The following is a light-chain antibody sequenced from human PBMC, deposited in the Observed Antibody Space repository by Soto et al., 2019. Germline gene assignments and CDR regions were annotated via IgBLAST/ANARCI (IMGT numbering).Light chain of an antibody. V-gene: IGKV1-39*01. CDR3: QQSYSAPLT. Sequence: QMTQSPSSLSASVGGRVTITCRASQSISSYLNWYQQKPGKAPKLLIYAASSLQSGVPSRFSFSGSGTDYTLTISSLQPEDFATYYCQQSYSAPLTFGGGTKVDIK. CDR2: AAS. J-gene: IGKJ4*01. CDR1: QSISSY.